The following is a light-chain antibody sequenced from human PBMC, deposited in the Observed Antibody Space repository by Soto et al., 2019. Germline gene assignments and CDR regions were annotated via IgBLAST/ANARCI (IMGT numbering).Light chain of an antibody. J-gene: IGKJ1*01. CDR1: QSVSSY. CDR2: GAS. V-gene: IGKV3-11*01. CDR3: QQHGSWPWT. Sequence: EIVLTQTPATLSLSPGERATLSCRAGQSVSSYLAWYQQKPGQAPRLLIYGASTRATGIPDRFSGSGSGTDFTLTISRLEPEDFAVYYCQQHGSWPWTFGQGTKVDIK.